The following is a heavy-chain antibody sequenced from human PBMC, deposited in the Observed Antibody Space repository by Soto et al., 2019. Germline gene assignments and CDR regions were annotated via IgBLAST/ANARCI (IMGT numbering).Heavy chain of an antibody. CDR1: GFTFSSYN. Sequence: GGSLRLSCAASGFTFSSYNMNWVRQAPGRGLEWVSSISTRSNSTYYADSVKGRFTTSRDSSKNTLYLQMSSLRAEDTALYYCAKGRGGSGSLTPRVDFWGKGTLVTVSS. V-gene: IGHV3-21*04. CDR3: AKGRGGSGSLTPRVDF. D-gene: IGHD3-10*01. J-gene: IGHJ4*02. CDR2: ISTRSNST.